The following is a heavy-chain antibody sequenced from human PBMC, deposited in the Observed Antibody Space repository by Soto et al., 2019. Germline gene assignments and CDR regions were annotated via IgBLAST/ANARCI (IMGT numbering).Heavy chain of an antibody. Sequence: ESLNISCKGSEDSFNTHWIGWVRQTPGKGLEWMGLIYPTDSDTRYSPSFQGQVTISADKSVNTAYLQWSSLKASDTARYYCTRMFWSGYSCSDDEPFGLCGRGTWGTVSS. CDR3: TRMFWSGYSCSDDEPFGL. D-gene: IGHD3-3*01. V-gene: IGHV5-51*01. J-gene: IGHJ3*01. CDR1: EDSFNTHW. CDR2: IYPTDSDT.